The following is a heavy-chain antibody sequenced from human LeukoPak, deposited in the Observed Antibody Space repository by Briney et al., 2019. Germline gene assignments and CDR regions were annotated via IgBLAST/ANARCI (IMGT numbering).Heavy chain of an antibody. D-gene: IGHD6-19*01. CDR2: VNPSGGST. J-gene: IGHJ4*02. Sequence: ASVKVSCKASGYTFTSYYMHWVRQAPGQGLEWMGIVNPSGGSTSYAQKFQGRVTMTRDTSTSTVYMELSSLRSEDTAVYYCAILAVAGSFDYWGQGTLVTVSS. CDR3: AILAVAGSFDY. V-gene: IGHV1-46*01. CDR1: GYTFTSYY.